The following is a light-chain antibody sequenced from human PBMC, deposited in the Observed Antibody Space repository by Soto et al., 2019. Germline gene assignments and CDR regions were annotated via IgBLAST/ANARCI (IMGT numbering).Light chain of an antibody. CDR3: QPHRKLTIT. V-gene: IGKV3-20*01. CDR1: QSVSSSY. CDR2: GAS. Sequence: IDLTQAARTLFVSPWKRDNLSCSASQSVSSSYLAWYQQRPGQAPRLLIYGASNRDTGIPDRFSGSGYGRDFTLTICRVPRAAFGEYSCQPHRKLTITFGRGTKVDIK. J-gene: IGKJ3*01.